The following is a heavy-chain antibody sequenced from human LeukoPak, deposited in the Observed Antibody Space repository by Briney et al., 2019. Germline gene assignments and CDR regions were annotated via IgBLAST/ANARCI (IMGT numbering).Heavy chain of an antibody. CDR3: AKDYYGDYNFDY. CDR1: GFTFSSYA. J-gene: IGHJ4*02. D-gene: IGHD4-17*01. V-gene: IGHV3-23*01. Sequence: GGSLRLSCAASGFTFSSYAMSWVRQAPGKGLEWVSAISGSGGSTYYADSVKGRFTISRDNSKNTLYLQMNSLRAEDTAVNYCAKDYYGDYNFDYWGQGTLVTVSS. CDR2: ISGSGGST.